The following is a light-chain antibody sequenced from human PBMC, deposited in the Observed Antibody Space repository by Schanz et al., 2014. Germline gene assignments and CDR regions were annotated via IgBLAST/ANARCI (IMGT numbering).Light chain of an antibody. CDR2: YDD. CDR1: SSNIGNNA. V-gene: IGLV1-36*01. J-gene: IGLJ3*02. Sequence: QSVLTQPPSVSEAPRQRVTISCSGSSSNIGNNAVNWYQQLPGKAPKLLIYYDDLLPSGVSDRFSGSKSATSASLAITGLQADDEADYYCQSYDGNLSVWVFGGGTKLTVL. CDR3: QSYDGNLSVWV.